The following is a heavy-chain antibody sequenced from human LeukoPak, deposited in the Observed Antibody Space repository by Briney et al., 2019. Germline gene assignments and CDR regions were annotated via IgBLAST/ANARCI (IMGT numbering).Heavy chain of an antibody. Sequence: PWGSLTLSCAASGCIFSNYAMHWVRQAPGKGLEWMGFIRHNGGNNYYADSVKGRFTIARDNSKNTSYMQMNSLRAEDTAVYYCAKDLGYCGAGSCYMIDYWGQGTPVTVSS. CDR1: GCIFSNYA. J-gene: IGHJ4*02. CDR3: AKDLGYCGAGSCYMIDY. V-gene: IGHV3-30*02. CDR2: IRHNGGNN. D-gene: IGHD2-15*01.